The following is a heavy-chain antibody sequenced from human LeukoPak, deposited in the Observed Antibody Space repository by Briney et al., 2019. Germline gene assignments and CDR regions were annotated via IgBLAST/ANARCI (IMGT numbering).Heavy chain of an antibody. V-gene: IGHV3-21*01. CDR1: GFTFSSYS. J-gene: IGHJ5*02. Sequence: PGGSLRLSCAASGFTFSSYSMNWVRQAPGKGLEWVSSIGSSSSYIYYADSVKGRFTISRDNAKNSLYLQMNSLRAEDTAVYYCARCGAFTIAVAGVPWFDPWGQGTLVTVSS. D-gene: IGHD6-19*01. CDR3: ARCGAFTIAVAGVPWFDP. CDR2: IGSSSSYI.